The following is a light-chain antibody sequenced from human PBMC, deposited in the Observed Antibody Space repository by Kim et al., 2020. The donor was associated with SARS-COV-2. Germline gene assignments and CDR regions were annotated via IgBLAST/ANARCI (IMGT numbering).Light chain of an antibody. CDR2: GAS. Sequence: LSPGERATLSGRASHFVRNNYLAGYQQKPGQAPSLLIYGASNRATGFPDRFSGSGSGTDFTLTINRVEPEDFAGYYCQNYGTSPYSFGQGTKREI. CDR1: HFVRNNY. CDR3: QNYGTSPYS. J-gene: IGKJ2*03. V-gene: IGKV3-20*01.